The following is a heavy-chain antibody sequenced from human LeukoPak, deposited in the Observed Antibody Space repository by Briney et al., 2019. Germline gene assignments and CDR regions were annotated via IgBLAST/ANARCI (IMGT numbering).Heavy chain of an antibody. J-gene: IGHJ4*02. CDR2: ISTSSSYI. V-gene: IGHV3-21*01. Sequence: PGGSLRLSCAASGFTFSSYTMNWVRQAPGKGLEWVSFISTSSSYIYYADSVKGRFTISRDNAKNSLYLQMNSLRAEDTAVYYCARDKDSGSYYSYWGQGTLVTVSS. CDR3: ARDKDSGSYYSY. CDR1: GFTFSSYT. D-gene: IGHD1-26*01.